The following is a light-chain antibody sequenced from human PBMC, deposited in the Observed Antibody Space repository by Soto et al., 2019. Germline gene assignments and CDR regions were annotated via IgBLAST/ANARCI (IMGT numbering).Light chain of an antibody. J-gene: IGKJ1*01. V-gene: IGKV3-20*01. CDR2: AAS. CDR3: QQYGSSPWT. CDR1: QSVSSN. Sequence: EIAMTQSPATLSVSPGERGTLSCRASQSVSSNLAWYQQKPGQAPRLLIYAASARATGIPDRFSGSGSGTDYTLTISRLEPEDFAVYYCQQYGSSPWTFGQGTKVDIK.